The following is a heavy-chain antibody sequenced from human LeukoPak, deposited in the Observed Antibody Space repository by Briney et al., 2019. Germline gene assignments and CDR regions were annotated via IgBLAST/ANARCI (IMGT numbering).Heavy chain of an antibody. J-gene: IGHJ4*02. Sequence: SQTLSLTCTVSGGSFSRVGYFWSWIRQPAGKGLEWIGRIYTNGDTNYNPSLKSRVTMSLDTSTNQFSLKLSSVTAADTAVYYCARERRDDYVSFDYWGQGTLVSVSS. CDR1: GGSFSRVGYF. CDR3: ARERRDDYVSFDY. V-gene: IGHV4-61*02. D-gene: IGHD4-17*01. CDR2: IYTNGDT.